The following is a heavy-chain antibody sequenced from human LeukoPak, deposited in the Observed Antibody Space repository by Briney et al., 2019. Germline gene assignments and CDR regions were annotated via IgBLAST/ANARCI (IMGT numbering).Heavy chain of an antibody. D-gene: IGHD3-16*02. CDR1: GYTFTGYY. CDR2: INPNSGGT. J-gene: IGHJ3*02. Sequence: ASVKVSCKASGYTFTGYYMHWVRQAPGQGLEWMGWINPNSGGTNYAQKFQGRVTMTRDTSISTAYMELRSLRSDDTAVYYCARDMRELSVDAFDIWGQGTMVTVSS. V-gene: IGHV1-2*02. CDR3: ARDMRELSVDAFDI.